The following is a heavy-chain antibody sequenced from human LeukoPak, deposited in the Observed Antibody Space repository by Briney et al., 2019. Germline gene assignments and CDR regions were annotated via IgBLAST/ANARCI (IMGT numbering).Heavy chain of an antibody. V-gene: IGHV3-23*01. CDR1: GFTVSTYY. CDR2: ISGSGGST. D-gene: IGHD3-10*01. Sequence: GGSLRPSCAASGFTVSTYYMTWVRQAPGKGLEWVSAISGSGGSTYYADSVKGRFTISRDNSKNTLYLQMNSLRAEDTAMYYCAKGAGGSYGLYYFDYWGQGTLLTVSS. J-gene: IGHJ4*02. CDR3: AKGAGGSYGLYYFDY.